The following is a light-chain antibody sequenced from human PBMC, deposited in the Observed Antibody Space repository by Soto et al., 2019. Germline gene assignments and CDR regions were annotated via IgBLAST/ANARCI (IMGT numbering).Light chain of an antibody. CDR3: QQYNNLPQT. V-gene: IGKV3-15*01. CDR1: QSVSST. J-gene: IGKJ1*01. CDR2: GAS. Sequence: EIVMTQSPATLSVSPGERATLSCRASQSVSSTLAWYQQKPGQAPRLLIYGASTRATGIPARFSGSGSGTEFTLTISSLQSEDFAVYYCQQYNNLPQTFGQGTKVEI.